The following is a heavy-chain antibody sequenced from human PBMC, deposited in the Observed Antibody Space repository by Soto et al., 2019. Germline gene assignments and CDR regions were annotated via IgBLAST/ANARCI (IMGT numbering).Heavy chain of an antibody. Sequence: PSETLSLTCAVYGGSFSNYYWTWIRQPPGKGLEWIGEINHSGRANYNPSLKSRVTISEDTSKNQFSLKLNYVTAADAAVYYCARARLRSLEWSYSAKGRFQYNGMDVWGQGTTVTVSS. CDR1: GGSFSNYY. D-gene: IGHD3-3*01. J-gene: IGHJ6*02. CDR2: INHSGRA. V-gene: IGHV4-34*01. CDR3: ARARLRSLEWSYSAKGRFQYNGMDV.